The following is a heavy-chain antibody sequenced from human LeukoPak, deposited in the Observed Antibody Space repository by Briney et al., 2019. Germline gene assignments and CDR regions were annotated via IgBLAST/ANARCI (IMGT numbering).Heavy chain of an antibody. Sequence: ASVKVSCKVSGYTFTDYYMHWVRQAPGKGLEWMGLVDPGDGETIYAEKFQGRVTITADTSTDTAYMELSSLRSEDTAVYYCATFNGYTGTYYFDYWGQGTLVTVSS. J-gene: IGHJ4*02. CDR2: VDPGDGET. D-gene: IGHD1-1*01. CDR3: ATFNGYTGTYYFDY. V-gene: IGHV1-69-2*01. CDR1: GYTFTDYY.